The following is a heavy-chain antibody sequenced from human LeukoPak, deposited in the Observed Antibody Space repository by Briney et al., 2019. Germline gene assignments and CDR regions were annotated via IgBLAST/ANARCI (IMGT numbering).Heavy chain of an antibody. CDR3: ARAVAGISEYYFDY. Sequence: QPGGSLRLSCAASGFTLSSYWMSWVRQAPGKGLEWVANIKQDGSEKYYVDSVKGRFTISRDNAKNSLYLQMNSLRAEDTAVYYCARAVAGISEYYFDYWGQGTLVTVSS. CDR1: GFTLSSYW. J-gene: IGHJ4*02. V-gene: IGHV3-7*01. CDR2: IKQDGSEK. D-gene: IGHD6-19*01.